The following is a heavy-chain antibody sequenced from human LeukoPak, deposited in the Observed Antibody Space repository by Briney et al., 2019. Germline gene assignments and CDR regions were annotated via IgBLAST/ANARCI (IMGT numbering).Heavy chain of an antibody. J-gene: IGHJ6*03. CDR3: ARGCRGVITHYYYYYYMDA. Sequence: SETLSLTCALYGGSFSGYYWSWIRHPPGEGREWVWETNHSGSTNYNPALKSRVTISVDTSKNQFSLKLSSVTAADTAVYYCARGCRGVITHYYYYYYMDAWGKGTTVTVSS. CDR2: TNHSGST. V-gene: IGHV4-34*01. D-gene: IGHD3-10*01. CDR1: GGSFSGYY.